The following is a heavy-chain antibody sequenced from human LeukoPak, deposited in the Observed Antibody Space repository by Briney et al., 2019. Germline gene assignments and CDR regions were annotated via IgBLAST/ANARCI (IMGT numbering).Heavy chain of an antibody. V-gene: IGHV3-23*01. J-gene: IGHJ4*02. Sequence: GGSLRLSCAASGFTFSSYAMSWVRQAPGKGLEWVSAISGSGGSTYYAHSVKGRFTISRDNSKNTLYLEMNSLRAEDTAVYYCAKWAPFWMATSSLDYWGQGTLVTVSS. D-gene: IGHD5-24*01. CDR3: AKWAPFWMATSSLDY. CDR1: GFTFSSYA. CDR2: ISGSGGST.